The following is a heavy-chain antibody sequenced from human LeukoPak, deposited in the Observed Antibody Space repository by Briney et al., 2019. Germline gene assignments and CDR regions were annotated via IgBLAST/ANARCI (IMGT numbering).Heavy chain of an antibody. V-gene: IGHV1-46*01. CDR3: ARPEAKYFYDGSGYYYALFY. Sequence: ASVKVSYKASGYPFTSYYIHWVRQAPGQRPEWMGVINPGGGTATYAQNFQGRVTMTRDMSTSTAFMELSSLRSEDTAVYYCARPEAKYFYDGSGYYYALFYWGQGALVTVSS. CDR1: GYPFTSYY. CDR2: INPGGGTA. D-gene: IGHD3-22*01. J-gene: IGHJ4*02.